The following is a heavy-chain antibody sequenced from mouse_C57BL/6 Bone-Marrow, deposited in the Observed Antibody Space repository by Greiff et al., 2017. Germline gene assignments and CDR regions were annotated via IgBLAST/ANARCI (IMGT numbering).Heavy chain of an antibody. Sequence: VQLQQSGPELVKPGASVKISRKASGYTFTDYYINWVKQRPGQGLEWIGWIFPGSGSTYYNEKFKGKATLTVDKSSSTAYMLLSSLTSEDSAVYFCARVDMTVVATWYFDVWGTGTTVTVSS. D-gene: IGHD1-1*01. V-gene: IGHV1-75*01. CDR1: GYTFTDYY. J-gene: IGHJ1*03. CDR2: IFPGSGST. CDR3: ARVDMTVVATWYFDV.